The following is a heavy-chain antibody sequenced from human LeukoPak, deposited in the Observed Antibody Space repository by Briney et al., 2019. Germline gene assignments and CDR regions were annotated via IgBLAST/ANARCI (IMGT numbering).Heavy chain of an antibody. CDR1: GYTFTGYY. D-gene: IGHD4-11*01. CDR2: IYPNSGGT. V-gene: IGHV1-2*02. Sequence: GVSVTVSCKASGYTFTGYYKHWVWQAPAPGIERVGWIYPNSGGTNYAQKFHGRVTMTRGTSISTAYMELSRLTSDDTAVYYCARDAMVRDYSISDYCGQGTLVTVSS. J-gene: IGHJ4*02. CDR3: ARDAMVRDYSISDY.